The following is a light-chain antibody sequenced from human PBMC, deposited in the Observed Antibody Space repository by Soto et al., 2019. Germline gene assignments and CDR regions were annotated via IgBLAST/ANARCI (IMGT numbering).Light chain of an antibody. CDR1: SSDVGGYNY. CDR2: EVS. Sequence: QSVLTQPPSASGSPGQSVTISCTGTSSDVGGYNYVSWYQQHPGKAPKLMIYEVSKRPSGVPDRFSGSKSGNTASLTVSGLQAEDEADYYCSSYAGSYTFFYVFGTGTKLTVL. V-gene: IGLV2-8*01. J-gene: IGLJ1*01. CDR3: SSYAGSYTFFYV.